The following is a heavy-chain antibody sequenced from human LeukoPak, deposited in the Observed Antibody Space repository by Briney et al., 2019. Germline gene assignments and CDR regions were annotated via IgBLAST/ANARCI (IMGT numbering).Heavy chain of an antibody. V-gene: IGHV3-33*01. CDR3: ARGSWEHDYGDQKGPEAFDI. CDR2: IWYDGSNK. CDR1: GFTFSSYG. Sequence: PGGSLRLSCAASGFTFSSYGMHWVRQAPGKGLEWVAVIWYDGSNKYYADSVKGRFTISRDNSKNMLYLQMNSLRAEDTAVYYCARGSWEHDYGDQKGPEAFDIWGQGIMVTVSS. J-gene: IGHJ3*02. D-gene: IGHD4-17*01.